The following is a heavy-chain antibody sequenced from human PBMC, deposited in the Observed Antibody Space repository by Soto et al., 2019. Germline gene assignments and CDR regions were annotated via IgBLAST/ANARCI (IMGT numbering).Heavy chain of an antibody. CDR1: GFTFSSYS. CDR2: ISSSSSYI. J-gene: IGHJ5*02. Sequence: EVQLVESGGGLVKPGGSLRLSCPASGFTFSSYSMNWVRQAPGKGLEWVSSISSSSSYIYYADSVKGRFTISRDNAKNSLYLQMNSLRAEDTAVYYCARDPTAVTSRFDPWGQGTLVTVSS. CDR3: ARDPTAVTSRFDP. V-gene: IGHV3-21*01. D-gene: IGHD4-4*01.